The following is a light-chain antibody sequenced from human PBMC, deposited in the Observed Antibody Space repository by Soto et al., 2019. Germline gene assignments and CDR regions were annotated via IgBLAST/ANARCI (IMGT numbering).Light chain of an antibody. J-gene: IGKJ5*01. Sequence: VVMTQSPATLSVSPGERATLSCRASQTVLTNLAWYQQKPGQAPRLLIYAASATATGTPARFSGSGSGTDFTLTISSLEPEDFALYYCQQRSTWPTFGQGTRLEIK. V-gene: IGKV3-11*01. CDR2: AAS. CDR1: QTVLTN. CDR3: QQRSTWPT.